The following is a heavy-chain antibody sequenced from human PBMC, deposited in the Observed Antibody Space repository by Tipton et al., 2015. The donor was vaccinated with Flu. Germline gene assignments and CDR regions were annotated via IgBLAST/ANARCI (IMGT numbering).Heavy chain of an antibody. V-gene: IGHV1-2*02. Sequence: QVQLVQSGAEVKKPGASVKVSCKASGYTFTGYYMHWVRQAPGQGLEWMGWINPNSGGTNYAQKFQGRVTMTRDTSISTAYMELSRLRSDDTAVYYCARVGLIAVAGTYYYYGMDVWGQGTTVTVSS. CDR3: ARVGLIAVAGTYYYYGMDV. CDR1: GYTFTGYY. D-gene: IGHD6-19*01. CDR2: INPNSGGT. J-gene: IGHJ6*02.